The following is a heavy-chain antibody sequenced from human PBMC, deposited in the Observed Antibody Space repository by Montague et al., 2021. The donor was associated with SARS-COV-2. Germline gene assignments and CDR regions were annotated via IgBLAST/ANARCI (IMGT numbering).Heavy chain of an antibody. D-gene: IGHD3-16*01. Sequence: SRRLSWSASGFTVGGNYMSWVRQAPGKGLEWVSVIYSGGSPYYADSVRGRFTISRDNSKNTLYLQMNSLRAEDTAVYFCARGGSDISADGLPYFDDWGQGTLVTVSS. J-gene: IGHJ4*02. CDR3: ARGGSDISADGLPYFDD. CDR1: GFTVGGNY. CDR2: IYSGGSP. V-gene: IGHV3-53*01.